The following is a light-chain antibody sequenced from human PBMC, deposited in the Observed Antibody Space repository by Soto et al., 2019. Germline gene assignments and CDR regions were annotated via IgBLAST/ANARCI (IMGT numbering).Light chain of an antibody. Sequence: QSVLTQPASVSWSPGQSITISCAGTSSDLGAYKYVSWYQQHPDKAPKLILYEVSRRPSGVSNRLSGSKSGNTASLAISGLLAEDEADYSCSSYTNTSTLVFGTGTKV. V-gene: IGLV2-14*03. J-gene: IGLJ1*01. CDR3: SSYTNTSTLV. CDR2: EVS. CDR1: SSDLGAYKY.